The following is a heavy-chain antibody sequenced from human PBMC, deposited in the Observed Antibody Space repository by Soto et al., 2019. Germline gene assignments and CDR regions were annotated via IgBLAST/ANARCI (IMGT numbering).Heavy chain of an antibody. CDR3: ARESGDWPLNWFDP. D-gene: IGHD2-21*02. CDR1: GFNFRTHW. Sequence: GGSLRLSCAASGFNFRTHWMAWVRLRPAEGLVWVSRITSDGKSKAYAESVKSRFAISRDNAKNTLYLQMNGLTAEDTAVYYCARESGDWPLNWFDPWGQGILVTVSS. V-gene: IGHV3-74*01. J-gene: IGHJ5*02. CDR2: ITSDGKSK.